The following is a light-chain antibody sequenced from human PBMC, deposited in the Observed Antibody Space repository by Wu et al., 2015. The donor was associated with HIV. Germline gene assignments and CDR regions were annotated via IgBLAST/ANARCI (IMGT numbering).Light chain of an antibody. CDR3: QQRSNWPPYT. CDR1: QSITDSY. V-gene: IGKV3D-20*02. J-gene: IGKJ2*01. CDR2: DAS. Sequence: EIVLTQSPGTLSLSPGERATLSCRASQSITDSYLAWYQQKPGQAPRLLIYDASNRATGIPARFSGSGSGTDFTLTISSLEPEDFAVYYCQQRSNWPPYTFGQGTKLEIK.